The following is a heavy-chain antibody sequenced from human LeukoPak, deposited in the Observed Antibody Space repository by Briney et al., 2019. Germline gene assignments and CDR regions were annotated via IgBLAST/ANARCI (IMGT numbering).Heavy chain of an antibody. D-gene: IGHD3-22*01. V-gene: IGHV4-59*08. Sequence: SETLSLTCTVSGGSISSYYWSWIRQPPGQGLEWIGYIYYSGSTNYNPSLKSRVTISVDTSKNQFSLKLSSVTAADTAVYYCARYYDSSESFDYWGQGTLVTVSS. J-gene: IGHJ4*02. CDR1: GGSISSYY. CDR2: IYYSGST. CDR3: ARYYDSSESFDY.